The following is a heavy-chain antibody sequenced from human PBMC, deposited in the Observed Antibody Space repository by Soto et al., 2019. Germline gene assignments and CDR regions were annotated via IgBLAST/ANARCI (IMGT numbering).Heavy chain of an antibody. CDR2: IYYSGST. D-gene: IGHD4-17*01. CDR3: ARSRTTVVTLAY. V-gene: IGHV4-39*01. Sequence: QLQLQESGPGLVKPSETLSLTCTVSGGSISSSSYYWGWIRQPPGKGLEWIGSIYYSGSTYYNPSLKSRVTIPVNTSKNQFSLKLSSVTAADTAVYYCARSRTTVVTLAYWGQGTLVTVSS. J-gene: IGHJ4*02. CDR1: GGSISSSSYY.